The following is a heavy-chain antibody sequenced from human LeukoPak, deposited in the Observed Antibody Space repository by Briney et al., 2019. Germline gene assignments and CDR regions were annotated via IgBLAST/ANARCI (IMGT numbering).Heavy chain of an antibody. CDR2: IYYSGST. J-gene: IGHJ4*02. CDR1: GGSISSYY. D-gene: IGHD3-22*01. Sequence: SETLSLTCTVSGGSISSYYWSWIRQPPGKGLEWIGYIYYSGSTNYNPSLKSRVTISVDTSKNQFSLKLSSVTAADTAVYYCVGGPEPFYYDSNWGQGTLVTVSS. V-gene: IGHV4-59*01. CDR3: VGGPEPFYYDSN.